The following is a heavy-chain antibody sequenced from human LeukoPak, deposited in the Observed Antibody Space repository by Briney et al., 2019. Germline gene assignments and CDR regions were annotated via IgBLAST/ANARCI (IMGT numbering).Heavy chain of an antibody. V-gene: IGHV3-21*01. CDR2: ISSSSSYI. D-gene: IGHD6-13*01. CDR3: ARDRGAAAGVIDY. Sequence: GGSLRLSCAASGFTFSSYSMNWVRQAPGKGLEWVSSISSSSSYIYYADSVKGRFTISRDNAKNSLYLQMNSLRAEDTAVHYCARDRGAAAGVIDYWGQGTLVTVSS. CDR1: GFTFSSYS. J-gene: IGHJ4*02.